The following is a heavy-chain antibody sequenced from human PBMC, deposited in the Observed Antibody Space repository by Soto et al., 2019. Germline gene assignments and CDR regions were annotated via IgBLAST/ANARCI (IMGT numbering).Heavy chain of an antibody. V-gene: IGHV2-5*02. CDR2: IYWDDDK. Sequence: QITLNESVHTVVRLTETLTLTCRFSGFSLTTSGVGVGWIRQSPGKAPGWLALIYWDDDKRYSASLKCRLTITKDTSKNQLVLTVCDLDPTDTATYYCAHRVLRTVFGLITTTAIYFDFWGQGTPFAASS. J-gene: IGHJ4*02. CDR3: AHRVLRTVFGLITTTAIYFDF. D-gene: IGHD3-3*01. CDR1: GFSLTTSGVG.